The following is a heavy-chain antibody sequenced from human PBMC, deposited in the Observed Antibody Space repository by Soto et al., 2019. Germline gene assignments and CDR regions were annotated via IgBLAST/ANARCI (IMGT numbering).Heavy chain of an antibody. Sequence: QVQLVQSGAEVKKPGASVKVSCKASGYTFTTHGISWVRQVPGQGLEWMGWVRGDNGHTNYAQSLQGRVTMTTDTSTNTAYMELRSLSSDDTAVYYCARDLGYCRSGPCYREWFDPWGQGTLVTVSS. V-gene: IGHV1-18*01. CDR2: VRGDNGHT. CDR1: GYTFTTHG. CDR3: ARDLGYCRSGPCYREWFDP. D-gene: IGHD2-2*01. J-gene: IGHJ5*02.